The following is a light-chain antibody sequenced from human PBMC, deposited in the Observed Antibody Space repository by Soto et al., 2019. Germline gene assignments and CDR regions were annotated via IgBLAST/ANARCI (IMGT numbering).Light chain of an antibody. CDR3: HQRSRWPRTFT. CDR1: RKVSSY. J-gene: IGKJ5*01. V-gene: IGKV3-11*01. CDR2: DAS. Sequence: LSPGECATLSCGASRKVSSYFVWYQQRPGQAPRRLIYDASNRATGIPARFDGSGSGTDFTLIISSLDAEDSAIFYGHQRSRWPRTFTFGQGTRLEIK.